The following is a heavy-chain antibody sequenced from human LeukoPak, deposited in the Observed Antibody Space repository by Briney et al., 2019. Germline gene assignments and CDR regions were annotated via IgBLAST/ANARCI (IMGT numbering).Heavy chain of an antibody. CDR3: ARQSDYVWGSYRPTTYYFDY. CDR1: GGSISSGGYY. V-gene: IGHV4-39*01. Sequence: PSETLSLTCTVSGGSISSGGYYWSWIRQHPGKGLEWIGYIYYSGSTYYNPSLKSRVTISVDTSKNQFSLKLSSVTAADTAVYYCARQSDYVWGSYRPTTYYFDYWGQGTLVTVSS. J-gene: IGHJ4*02. CDR2: IYYSGST. D-gene: IGHD3-16*02.